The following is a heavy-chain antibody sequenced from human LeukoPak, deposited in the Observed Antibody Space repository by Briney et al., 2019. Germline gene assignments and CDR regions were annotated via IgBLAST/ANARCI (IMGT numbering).Heavy chain of an antibody. Sequence: SETLSLTCPVSGGSISSYYWSWIRQPPGKRLEWIGYIYYSGGTNYNPSLKSRVTISVDTSKNQFSLKLRSVTAADTAVYYCARDRLFGVVTDWGQGTLVTVSS. CDR1: GGSISSYY. V-gene: IGHV4-59*01. CDR2: IYYSGGT. D-gene: IGHD3-3*01. CDR3: ARDRLFGVVTD. J-gene: IGHJ4*02.